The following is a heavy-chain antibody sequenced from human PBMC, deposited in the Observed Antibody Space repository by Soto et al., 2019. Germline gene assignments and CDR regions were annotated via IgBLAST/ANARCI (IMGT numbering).Heavy chain of an antibody. Sequence: EVELLESGGGLVQPGGSLRLSCAASGFTFSTSAMSWVRQAPGKGLEWVSAISGSGATTYYADSVKGRFTISRDNSKNTMYLHMNSLRAEDTAVYYCAKGQVVTSPEAFDIWGQGTMVTVSS. CDR2: ISGSGATT. J-gene: IGHJ3*02. V-gene: IGHV3-23*01. D-gene: IGHD3-22*01. CDR1: GFTFSTSA. CDR3: AKGQVVTSPEAFDI.